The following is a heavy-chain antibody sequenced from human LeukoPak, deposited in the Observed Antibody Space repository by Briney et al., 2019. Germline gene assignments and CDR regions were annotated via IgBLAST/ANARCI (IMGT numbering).Heavy chain of an antibody. Sequence: GGSLRLSCAASGFTFSSYWMSWVRQAPGKELEWVANIKQDGSEKYYVDSVKGRFTISRDNAKNSLYLQMNSLRAEDTAVYYCARVLLRYFDWLGAFDIWGQGTMVTVSS. CDR3: ARVLLRYFDWLGAFDI. CDR1: GFTFSSYW. D-gene: IGHD3-9*01. J-gene: IGHJ3*02. CDR2: IKQDGSEK. V-gene: IGHV3-7*01.